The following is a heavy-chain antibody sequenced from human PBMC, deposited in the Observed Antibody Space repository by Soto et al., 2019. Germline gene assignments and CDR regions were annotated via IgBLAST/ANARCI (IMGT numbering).Heavy chain of an antibody. Sequence: LRLSCAASGFTLSSYAMHWVRQAPGKGLEWVAVISYDGSNKYYADSVKGRFTISRDNSKNTLYLQMNSLRAEGTAVYYCASPPPSYSSSWYTILCYWGQGTLVTVSS. CDR1: GFTLSSYA. V-gene: IGHV3-30-3*01. CDR2: ISYDGSNK. D-gene: IGHD6-13*01. J-gene: IGHJ4*02. CDR3: ASPPPSYSSSWYTILCY.